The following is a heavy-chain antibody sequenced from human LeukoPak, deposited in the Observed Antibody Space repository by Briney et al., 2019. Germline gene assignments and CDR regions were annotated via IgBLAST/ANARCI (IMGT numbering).Heavy chain of an antibody. CDR1: EFTFSNYW. CDR3: ARDRRYSYIDY. Sequence: PGGSLRLSCAASEFTFSNYWMNWVRQAPGKGLEWVANIKQDGSEKYNVDSVKGRFTISRDNAKNSLYLQMNSLRAEDTAVYYCARDRRYSYIDYWGQGTLVTVSS. V-gene: IGHV3-7*04. J-gene: IGHJ4*02. D-gene: IGHD5-18*01. CDR2: IKQDGSEK.